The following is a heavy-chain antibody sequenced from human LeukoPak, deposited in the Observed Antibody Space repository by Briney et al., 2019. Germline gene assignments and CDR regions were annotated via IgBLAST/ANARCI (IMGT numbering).Heavy chain of an antibody. CDR2: MNPNSGNT. D-gene: IGHD2-15*01. J-gene: IGHJ4*02. V-gene: IGHV1-8*01. CDR1: GYTFTSYD. Sequence: ASVKVSCKASGYTFTSYDINWVRQATGQGLEWMGWMNPNSGNTGYAQKFQGRVTVTRNTSISTAYMELSSLRSEDTAVYYCARGYRGVVAANLDYWGQGTLVTVSS. CDR3: ARGYRGVVAANLDY.